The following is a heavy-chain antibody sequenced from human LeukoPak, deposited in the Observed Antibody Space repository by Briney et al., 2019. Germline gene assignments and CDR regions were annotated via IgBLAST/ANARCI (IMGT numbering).Heavy chain of an antibody. J-gene: IGHJ2*01. CDR1: GASVSSGSYY. CDR2: VYDSGST. V-gene: IGHV4-61*01. D-gene: IGHD6-13*01. CDR3: ARIESSSWYFRRKFDL. Sequence: SETLSLTCTVSGASVSSGSYYWSWIRQPPGKGLEWLGYVYDSGSTNYSPSLKSRVTISVDTSKSQFSLKLSSVTAADTAVYYCARIESSSWYFRRKFDLWGRGTLVTVSS.